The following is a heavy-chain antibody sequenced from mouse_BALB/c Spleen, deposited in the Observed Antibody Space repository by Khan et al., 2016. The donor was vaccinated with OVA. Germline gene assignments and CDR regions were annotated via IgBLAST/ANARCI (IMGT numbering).Heavy chain of an antibody. V-gene: IGHV1-31*01. CDR2: IDPFNGGS. CDR3: AGHGSNSWFAY. J-gene: IGHJ3*01. Sequence: VQLQQSGPELMKPGASVKISCKASGYSFTSYYIHWVKQSHGKTLEWIGYIDPFNGGSTYNQKFKVKATLTVDKSSSTAYMHLSSLTSEDSAVXYYAGHGSNSWFAYWGQGTLVTVSA. CDR1: GYSFTSYY. D-gene: IGHD2-5*01.